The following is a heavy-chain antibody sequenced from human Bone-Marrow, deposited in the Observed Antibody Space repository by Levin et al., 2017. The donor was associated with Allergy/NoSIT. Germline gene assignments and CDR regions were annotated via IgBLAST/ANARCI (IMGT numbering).Heavy chain of an antibody. CDR2: IIPIFGTA. J-gene: IGHJ4*02. D-gene: IGHD3-3*01. CDR3: ASATTIFGVVTQFDY. Sequence: GASVKVSCKASGGTFSSYAISWVRQAPGQGLEWMGGIIPIFGTANYAQKFQGRVTITADESTSTAYMELSSLRSEDTAVYYCASATTIFGVVTQFDYWGQGTLVTVSS. V-gene: IGHV1-69*13. CDR1: GGTFSSYA.